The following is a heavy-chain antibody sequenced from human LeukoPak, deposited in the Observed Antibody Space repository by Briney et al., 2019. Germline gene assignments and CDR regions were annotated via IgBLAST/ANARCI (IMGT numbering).Heavy chain of an antibody. CDR2: ISGSGGST. V-gene: IGHV3-23*01. Sequence: GGSLRLSCAASGFTFSSYAMSWVRQAPGKGLEWVSAISGSGGSTYYADSVKGRFTISRDNSKNTLYLQMNSLRAEDTAVYYCAKDGSVGATALGIFDYWGQGTLVTVSS. CDR1: GFTFSSYA. D-gene: IGHD1-26*01. J-gene: IGHJ4*02. CDR3: AKDGSVGATALGIFDY.